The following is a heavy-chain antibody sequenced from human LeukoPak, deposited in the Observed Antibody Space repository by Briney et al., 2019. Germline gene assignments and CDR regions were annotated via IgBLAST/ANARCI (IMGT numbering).Heavy chain of an antibody. CDR1: GGSVSSGSYY. D-gene: IGHD3-3*01. CDR2: IYYSGST. J-gene: IGHJ4*02. V-gene: IGHV4-61*01. Sequence: SETLSLTCTVSGGSVSSGSYYWSWIRQPPGKGLEWIGYIYYSGSTNYNPSLKSRVTISVDTSKNQFSLKLSSVTAADTAAYYCARGTPPNYDFWSGQYYFDYWGQGTLVTVSS. CDR3: ARGTPPNYDFWSGQYYFDY.